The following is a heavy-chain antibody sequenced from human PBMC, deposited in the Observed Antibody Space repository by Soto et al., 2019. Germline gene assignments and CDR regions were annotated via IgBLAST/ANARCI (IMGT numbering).Heavy chain of an antibody. CDR1: GYTFTSYG. CDR3: ARYSLNYGILTGYYSDFPCLVEY. D-gene: IGHD3-9*01. CDR2: ISAYNGNT. J-gene: IGHJ4*02. Sequence: QVQLVQSGAEVKKPGASVKVSCKASGYTFTSYGISWVRQAPGQGLEWMGWISAYNGNTNYAQKLQGRVTMTTDTSTRPAYMELMNLISDDTAVYYCARYSLNYGILTGYYSDFPCLVEYWGQGTLVTGSS. V-gene: IGHV1-18*01.